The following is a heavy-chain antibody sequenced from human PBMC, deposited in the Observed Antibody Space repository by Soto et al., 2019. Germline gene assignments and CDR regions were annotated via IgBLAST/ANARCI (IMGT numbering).Heavy chain of an antibody. Sequence: QVQLVQSGAEVKKPGSSVKVSCKASGGTFSSYAISWVRQAPGQGLEWMGGIIPIFGTANYAQKFQGRVTITADESTSTAYMELSSLRSEDTAVYYCARADCSGGSCADYYYGMDVWGQGTTVTGSS. CDR3: ARADCSGGSCADYYYGMDV. J-gene: IGHJ6*02. V-gene: IGHV1-69*01. D-gene: IGHD2-15*01. CDR1: GGTFSSYA. CDR2: IIPIFGTA.